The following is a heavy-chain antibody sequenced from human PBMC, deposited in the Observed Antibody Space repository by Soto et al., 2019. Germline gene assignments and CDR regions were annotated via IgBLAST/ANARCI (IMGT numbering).Heavy chain of an antibody. J-gene: IGHJ6*02. V-gene: IGHV1-69*08. CDR3: AREDRARETGLVLATIDAMDV. CDR1: GGTFSRYS. D-gene: IGHD2-2*01. CDR2: IIPIFGIA. Sequence: QVQLVQSGAEVKKPGSSVKVSCKASGGTFSRYSITWVRQAPGHGLEWIGRIIPIFGIASYAQKFQGRVTMTGDEYTSTTDMELSSLRSDDRAVYYCAREDRARETGLVLATIDAMDVWGQGTTVTVSS.